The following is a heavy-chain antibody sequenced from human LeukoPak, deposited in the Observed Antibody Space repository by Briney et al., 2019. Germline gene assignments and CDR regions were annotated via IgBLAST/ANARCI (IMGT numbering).Heavy chain of an antibody. V-gene: IGHV4-59*08. CDR3: ARGELCAFDL. D-gene: IGHD1-7*01. Sequence: PSETLLHTCTVSGGSISSDYWSWIRQPPGKGLEYIGYIYYSGSTSYNPSLKSRVTISLDTSKNQFSLKLSPVTAADTAVYYCARGELCAFDLWGRGTMVTVSS. CDR2: IYYSGST. J-gene: IGHJ3*01. CDR1: GGSISSDY.